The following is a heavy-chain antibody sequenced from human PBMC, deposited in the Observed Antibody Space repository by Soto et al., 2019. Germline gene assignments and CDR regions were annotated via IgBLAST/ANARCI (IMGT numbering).Heavy chain of an antibody. Sequence: LSLTCTVSGGSISSGIYYWSWLRQNPGKGLEWIGHIYYSGSTYYNPSLKSRVSISVDTSKNQFSLKLTSVTAADTAVYYCARVARGRVVGATPPCFDYWGQGTLVT. V-gene: IGHV4-31*03. CDR2: IYYSGST. D-gene: IGHD1-26*01. J-gene: IGHJ4*02. CDR1: GGSISSGIYY. CDR3: ARVARGRVVGATPPCFDY.